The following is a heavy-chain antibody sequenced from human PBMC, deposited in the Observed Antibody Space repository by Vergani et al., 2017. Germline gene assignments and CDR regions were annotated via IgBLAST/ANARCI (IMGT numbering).Heavy chain of an antibody. V-gene: IGHV3-30*02. J-gene: IGHJ4*02. Sequence: QVQLVESVGGVVQRGGSLRLSCATSGFTLSNYDMQRVRQGPGKGLEFVAFIQFDGSNQYYVDSVKGRFTLSRDFSKNALYLQMNSLRTDDTATYYCAKHFRGWGIDYWGQGTQVIVSS. D-gene: IGHD3-16*01. CDR2: IQFDGSNQ. CDR1: GFTLSNYD. CDR3: AKHFRGWGIDY.